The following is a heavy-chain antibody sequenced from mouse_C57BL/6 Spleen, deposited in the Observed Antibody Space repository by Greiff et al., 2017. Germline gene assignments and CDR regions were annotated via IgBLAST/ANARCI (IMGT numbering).Heavy chain of an antibody. J-gene: IGHJ2*01. CDR3: TRGYYGSRRYFDY. CDR2: IDPETGGT. Sequence: QVQLQQSGAELVRPGASVTLSCKASGYTFTDYEMHWVKQTPVHGLEWIGAIDPETGGTAYNQKFKGKAILTADKSSSTAYMELRSLTSEDSAVYYCTRGYYGSRRYFDYWGQGTTLTVSS. D-gene: IGHD1-1*01. CDR1: GYTFTDYE. V-gene: IGHV1-15*01.